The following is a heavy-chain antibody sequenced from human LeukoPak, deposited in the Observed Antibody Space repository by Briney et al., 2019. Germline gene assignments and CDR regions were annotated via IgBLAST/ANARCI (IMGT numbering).Heavy chain of an antibody. D-gene: IGHD3-9*01. CDR1: GFTFSAHW. V-gene: IGHV3-23*01. CDR3: AKTDYDILTGYSDTPDYFGY. J-gene: IGHJ4*02. Sequence: GGSLRLSCAASGFTFSAHWMIWVRQAPGKGLEWVSAISGSGGSTYYADSVKGRFTISRDNSKNTLYLQMNSLRAEDTAVYYCAKTDYDILTGYSDTPDYFGYWGQGTLVTVSS. CDR2: ISGSGGST.